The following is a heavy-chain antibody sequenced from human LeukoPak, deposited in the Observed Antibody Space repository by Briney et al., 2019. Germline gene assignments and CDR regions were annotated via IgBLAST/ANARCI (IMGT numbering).Heavy chain of an antibody. V-gene: IGHV1-24*01. D-gene: IGHD3-22*01. CDR2: FDPEDGET. Sequence: ASVKVSCTVSGYTLTELSMHWVRQAPGKGLEWMGGFDPEDGETIYAQKFQGRVTMTEDTSTDTAYMELSSLRSEDTAVYYCTYYYDSSGYYYGAFDIWGQGTMVTVSS. CDR1: GYTLTELS. J-gene: IGHJ3*02. CDR3: TYYYDSSGYYYGAFDI.